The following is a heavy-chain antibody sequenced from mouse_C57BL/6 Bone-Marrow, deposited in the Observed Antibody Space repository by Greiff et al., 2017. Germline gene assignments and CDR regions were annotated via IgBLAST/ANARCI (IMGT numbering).Heavy chain of an antibody. J-gene: IGHJ1*03. CDR2: IYPRDGST. D-gene: IGHD2-3*01. CDR1: GYTFTSYD. CDR3: SREGRLLRKWYFDV. V-gene: IGHV1-85*01. Sequence: QVQLQQSGPELVKPGASVKLSCKASGYTFTSYDINWVKQRPGQGLEWIGWIYPRDGSTKYNEKFKGKATLTVDTSSSTAYMELHSLTSADSAVYFCSREGRLLRKWYFDVWGTGTTVTVSS.